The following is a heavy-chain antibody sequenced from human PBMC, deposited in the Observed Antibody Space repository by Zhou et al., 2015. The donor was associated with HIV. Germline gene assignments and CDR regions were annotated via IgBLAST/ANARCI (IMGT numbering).Heavy chain of an antibody. CDR1: GFTVSSNY. D-gene: IGHD6-13*01. V-gene: IGHV3-66*02. J-gene: IGHJ3*02. CDR3: ARDRVPFRIAAAGPDAFDI. CDR2: IYSGGST. Sequence: EVQLVESGGRLGPAWGGPACAASGFTVSSNYMSWVRQAPGKGLEWVSVIYSGGSTYYADSVKGRFTISRDNSKNTLYLQMNSLRAEDTAVYYCARDRVPFRIAAAGPDAFDIWGQGTMVTVSS.